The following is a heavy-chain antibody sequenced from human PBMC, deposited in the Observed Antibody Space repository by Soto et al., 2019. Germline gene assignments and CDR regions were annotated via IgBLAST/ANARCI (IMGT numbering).Heavy chain of an antibody. V-gene: IGHV3-13*01. D-gene: IGHD3-10*01. J-gene: IGHJ5*02. CDR2: IGTLSDT. CDR3: ARGRSFSYDSTPPPMFDP. Sequence: GGSLRLSCAGSGFTFSTFDIHWVRQAPGKGLEWVSGIGTLSDTFYAASVQGRFTISRQNAKNSVYLQMNSLGAGDTAFYYCARGRSFSYDSTPPPMFDPWGQGTLVTVSS. CDR1: GFTFSTFD.